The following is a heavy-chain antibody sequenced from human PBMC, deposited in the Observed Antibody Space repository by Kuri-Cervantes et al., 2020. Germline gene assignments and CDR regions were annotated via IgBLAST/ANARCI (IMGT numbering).Heavy chain of an antibody. CDR1: GFTFSSYV. J-gene: IGHJ4*02. CDR2: ISYDGSNK. Sequence: GESLKISCAASGFTFSSYVMHWVRQAPGKGLEWVAVISYDGSNKYYADSVKGRFTISRDNSKSTLYLQMNGLRAEDTAVYYCARDSNWSFDYWGQGTLVTVSS. CDR3: ARDSNWSFDY. V-gene: IGHV3-30-3*01. D-gene: IGHD6-13*01.